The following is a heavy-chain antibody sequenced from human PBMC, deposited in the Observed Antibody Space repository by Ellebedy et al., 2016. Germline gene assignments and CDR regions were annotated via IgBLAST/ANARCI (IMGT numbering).Heavy chain of an antibody. D-gene: IGHD6-13*01. Sequence: ASVKVSXXASGYTFINNHITWVRQAPGQGLEWMGWISNYNGETRYAQKYQGRLTLTTDTSTNTAYMELGSLTSDDTAVYYCARRADSSSFLTRTFDFWGQGTLVTVSS. J-gene: IGHJ4*02. CDR3: ARRADSSSFLTRTFDF. V-gene: IGHV1-18*01. CDR1: GYTFINNH. CDR2: ISNYNGET.